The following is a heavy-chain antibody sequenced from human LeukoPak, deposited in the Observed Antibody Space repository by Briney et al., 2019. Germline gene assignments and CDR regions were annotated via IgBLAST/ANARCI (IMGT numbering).Heavy chain of an antibody. Sequence: GASVKVSCKASGYTFTGYYMHWVRQAPGQGLEWMGWINPNSGGTNYAQKFQGRVTMTRDTSISTAYMELSRLRSDDTAVYYCARGVSGQAPNAFNIWGQGTMVTVSS. V-gene: IGHV1-2*02. CDR3: ARGVSGQAPNAFNI. D-gene: IGHD2-15*01. CDR2: INPNSGGT. J-gene: IGHJ3*02. CDR1: GYTFTGYY.